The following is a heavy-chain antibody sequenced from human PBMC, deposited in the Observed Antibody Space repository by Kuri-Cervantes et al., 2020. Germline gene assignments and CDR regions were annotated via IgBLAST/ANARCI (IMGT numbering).Heavy chain of an antibody. V-gene: IGHV4-61*01. CDR1: GGSVSSDTYY. Sequence: SETLSLTCTVSGGSVSSDTYYWHWIRQPPGKGLEWIGYIYYSGSANYNPSLKSRVTISVDTSKNQFSLKLSSVTAADTAVYYCAREMITFGGAGGAFDIWGQGTMVTVSS. J-gene: IGHJ3*02. D-gene: IGHD3-16*01. CDR3: AREMITFGGAGGAFDI. CDR2: IYYSGSA.